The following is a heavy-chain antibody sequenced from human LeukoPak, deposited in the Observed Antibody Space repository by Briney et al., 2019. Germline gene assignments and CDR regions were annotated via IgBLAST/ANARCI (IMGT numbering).Heavy chain of an antibody. CDR3: ARVRGGLLDI. CDR1: GFTFSSYA. J-gene: IGHJ3*02. D-gene: IGHD3-16*01. Sequence: GGSLRLSCAASGFTFSSYAMHWVRQAPGKGLEWVAVISYDGSNKYYADSVKGRFTISRDNSKNTLYLQMNSLRAEDTAVYYCARVRGGLLDIWGQGTMVTVSS. CDR2: ISYDGSNK. V-gene: IGHV3-30*04.